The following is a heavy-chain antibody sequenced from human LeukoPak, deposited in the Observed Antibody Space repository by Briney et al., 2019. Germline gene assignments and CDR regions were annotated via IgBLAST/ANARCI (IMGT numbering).Heavy chain of an antibody. J-gene: IGHJ4*02. CDR2: ISGSGGST. CDR3: AKDRLEGSDFDY. V-gene: IGHV3-23*01. D-gene: IGHD6-6*01. Sequence: PGGSLRLSCAASGFTFSSYAMSWVRQAPGKGLEWVSAISGSGGSTYYADSVKGRFTISRDNSKNTLYLQMNSLRAEDTAVYYRAKDRLEGSDFDYWGQGTLVTVSS. CDR1: GFTFSSYA.